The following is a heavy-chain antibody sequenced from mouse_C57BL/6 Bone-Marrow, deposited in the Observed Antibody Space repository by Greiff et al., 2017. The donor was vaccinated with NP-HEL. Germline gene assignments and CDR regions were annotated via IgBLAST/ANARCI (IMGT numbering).Heavy chain of an antibody. D-gene: IGHD1-2*01. CDR2: ISSGGSYT. J-gene: IGHJ2*01. Sequence: EVMLVESGGDLVKPGGSLKLSCAASGFTFSSYGMSWVRQTPDKRLEWVATISSGGSYTYYPDSVKGRFTISRDNAKNTLYLQMSSLKSEDTAMYYCARPGYYGPDYWGQGTTLTVSS. CDR1: GFTFSSYG. CDR3: ARPGYYGPDY. V-gene: IGHV5-6*01.